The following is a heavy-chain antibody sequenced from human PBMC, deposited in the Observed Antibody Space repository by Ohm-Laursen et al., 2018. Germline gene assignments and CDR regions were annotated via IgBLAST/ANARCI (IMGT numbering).Heavy chain of an antibody. J-gene: IGHJ4*02. CDR1: GFTFSSYP. Sequence: GSLRLSCAASGFTFSSYPMTWVHQAPGKGLEWVSAISGRPDSTFYADSVKGRFTISRDSSKNMLYLQMNSLRAEDTAIYYCATAERIFGEYWYWGQGTLVTVSS. D-gene: IGHD3-10*01. V-gene: IGHV3-23*01. CDR3: ATAERIFGEYWY. CDR2: ISGRPDST.